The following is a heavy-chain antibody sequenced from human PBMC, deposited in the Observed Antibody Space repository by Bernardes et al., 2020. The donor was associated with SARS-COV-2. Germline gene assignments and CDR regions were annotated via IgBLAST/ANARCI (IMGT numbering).Heavy chain of an antibody. Sequence: SVKVSCKASGGTINMFVMSWVRQAPGRRLEWMGGIIPIFGTTHYAQKFQGRVTITADESTSTAYLELRSLRSEDTAIYFCARGRDIVVEPSDSDASDVWGQGSLLTVSS. V-gene: IGHV1-69*13. CDR2: IIPIFGTT. CDR1: GGTINMFV. D-gene: IGHD2-2*01. CDR3: ARGRDIVVEPSDSDASDV. J-gene: IGHJ4*02.